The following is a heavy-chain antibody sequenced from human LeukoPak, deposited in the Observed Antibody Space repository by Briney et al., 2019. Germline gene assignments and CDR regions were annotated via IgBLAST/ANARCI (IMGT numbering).Heavy chain of an antibody. CDR2: TYYRSKWYS. Sequence: SQTLSLTCDISGDSVSSKSSAWNWIRQSPSRGLEWLGRTYYRSKWYSEYELSVQSRIIIKPDTSKNQFSLQLNSVTPEDTAVYYCARHHIYGDHFDFWGQGTLVTVSS. CDR3: ARHHIYGDHFDF. D-gene: IGHD4-17*01. CDR1: GDSVSSKSSA. J-gene: IGHJ4*02. V-gene: IGHV6-1*01.